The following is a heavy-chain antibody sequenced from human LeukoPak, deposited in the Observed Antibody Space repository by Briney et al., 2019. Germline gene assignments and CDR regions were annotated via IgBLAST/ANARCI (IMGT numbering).Heavy chain of an antibody. D-gene: IGHD6-13*01. V-gene: IGHV1-24*01. Sequence: EASVKVSCKVSGYTLTELSLHWVRQAPGKGLEWMGGFDPEDGETIYAQKFQGRVTITRNTSISTAYMELSSLRSEDTAVYYCARAEQQLSYYFDYWGQGTLVTVSS. J-gene: IGHJ4*02. CDR2: FDPEDGET. CDR3: ARAEQQLSYYFDY. CDR1: GYTLTELS.